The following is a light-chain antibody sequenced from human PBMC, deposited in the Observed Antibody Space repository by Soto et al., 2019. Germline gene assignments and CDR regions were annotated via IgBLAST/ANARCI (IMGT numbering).Light chain of an antibody. CDR3: SSYRSSNTLL. Sequence: QSALTQPASVSGSPGQSITISCTGTSSDVGDYDYVSWYQQYAGKAPKMMIYEVSNRPSGVSNRFSGSKSGNTASLTISGLQAEDEAYYYCSSYRSSNTLLFGGGTKVTVL. V-gene: IGLV2-14*01. J-gene: IGLJ2*01. CDR2: EVS. CDR1: SSDVGDYDY.